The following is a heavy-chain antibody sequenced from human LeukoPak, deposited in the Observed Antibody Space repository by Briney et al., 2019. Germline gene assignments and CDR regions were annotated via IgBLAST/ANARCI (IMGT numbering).Heavy chain of an antibody. V-gene: IGHV4-39*01. D-gene: IGHD1-26*01. CDR2: IYYTGST. J-gene: IGHJ4*02. Sequence: SETLSLTCSVSDASNSGGTYYWGWIRQPPGKGLEWIGSIYYTGSTYDNPSLKSRVTISVDTSKNQFSLKLSSVTAADTAVYYCARRGGSGRAFDYWGQGTLVTVSS. CDR1: DASNSGGTYY. CDR3: ARRGGSGRAFDY.